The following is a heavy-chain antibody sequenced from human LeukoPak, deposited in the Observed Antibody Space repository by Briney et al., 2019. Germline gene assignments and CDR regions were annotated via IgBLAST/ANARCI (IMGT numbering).Heavy chain of an antibody. V-gene: IGHV3-21*01. CDR3: ARDGSSGYYDSSGYYFDY. Sequence: GGSLRLSCAASGFTFSSYTMNWVRQAPGKGLEWVSSISSSSSYIYYADSVKGRFTISRDNAKNSLYLQMNSLRAEDTAVYYCARDGSSGYYDSSGYYFDYWGQGTLVTVSS. D-gene: IGHD3-22*01. CDR1: GFTFSSYT. J-gene: IGHJ4*02. CDR2: ISSSSSYI.